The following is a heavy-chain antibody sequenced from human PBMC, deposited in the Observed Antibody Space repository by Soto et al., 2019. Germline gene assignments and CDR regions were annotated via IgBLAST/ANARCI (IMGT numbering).Heavy chain of an antibody. J-gene: IGHJ4*02. V-gene: IGHV4-39*01. CDR3: ARRELATFDY. CDR1: GDSISSSSYS. CDR2: IYYSGST. D-gene: IGHD1-7*01. Sequence: QLQLQESGPGLVKPSETLPLTCTVSGDSISSSSYSWGWIRQPPGKGLEWIGAIYYSGSTYYNPSLKSRVTISVDTSKNQFSLKLRSVTAADTAVYYCARRELATFDYWGQGTLVTVSS.